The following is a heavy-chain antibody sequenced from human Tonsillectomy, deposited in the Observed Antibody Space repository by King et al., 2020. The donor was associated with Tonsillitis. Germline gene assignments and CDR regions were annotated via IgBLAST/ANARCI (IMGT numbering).Heavy chain of an antibody. CDR1: GYTFTGYY. V-gene: IGHV1-2*02. CDR2: INPDSGGT. D-gene: IGHD1-1*01. Sequence: QLVQSGAEVKKPGASVKVSCKASGYTFTGYYMHWVRQAPGQGLEWMGWINPDSGGTNYAQKFKGRVTMTRDTSITSAYMELSRLTSDDTAVYYCARINLERRALVLWGQGTLVTVSS. CDR3: ARINLERRALVL. J-gene: IGHJ4*02.